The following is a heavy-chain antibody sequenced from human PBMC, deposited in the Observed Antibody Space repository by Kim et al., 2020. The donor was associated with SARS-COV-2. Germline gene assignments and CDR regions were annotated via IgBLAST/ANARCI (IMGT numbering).Heavy chain of an antibody. CDR3: AKASTVWSGYYTDY. Sequence: ADSEKGRFTISRDNSKNALYLQMNSRRTEDTALYYCAKASTVWSGYYTDYWGQGTLVTVSS. V-gene: IGHV3-43*01. J-gene: IGHJ4*02. D-gene: IGHD3-3*01.